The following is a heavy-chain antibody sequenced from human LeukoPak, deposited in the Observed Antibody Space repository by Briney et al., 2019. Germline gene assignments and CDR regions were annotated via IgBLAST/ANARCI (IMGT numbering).Heavy chain of an antibody. CDR2: INPNSGGT. CDR1: GYTFTDYY. CDR3: ARVLARYGNLDY. Sequence: GASVKVSGEASGYTFTDYYIHWVRQAPGQGLEWMGWINPNSGGTNYTQKFQGRVTMTRDTSISTAYLELNRLTSDDTAVYYCARVLARYGNLDYWGQGILVTVSS. J-gene: IGHJ4*02. V-gene: IGHV1-2*02. D-gene: IGHD1-14*01.